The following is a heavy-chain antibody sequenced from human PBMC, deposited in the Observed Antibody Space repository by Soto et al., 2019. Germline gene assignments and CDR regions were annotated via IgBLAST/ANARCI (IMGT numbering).Heavy chain of an antibody. CDR2: ISGSGGST. Sequence: GGSLRLSCAASGFTFSSYAMSWVRQAPGKGQEWVSAISGSGGSTYYADSVKGRFTISRANSKNTLYLQMNSLRAEDTAVYYCAKTRVVRGYELDYWGQGTLVTVSS. V-gene: IGHV3-23*01. J-gene: IGHJ4*02. CDR1: GFTFSSYA. D-gene: IGHD5-12*01. CDR3: AKTRVVRGYELDY.